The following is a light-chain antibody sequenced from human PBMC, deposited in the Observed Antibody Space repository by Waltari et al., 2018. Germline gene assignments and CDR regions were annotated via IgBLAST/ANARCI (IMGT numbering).Light chain of an antibody. V-gene: IGLV3-9*01. Sequence: SSELPQPLSVSVALGQTAKITCGGSNIGSKNVHWYQQKPGQAPVLVIYRDSSRPSGIPERFSGSNSGNTAFLTISSAQAGDEADYYCQVWDSSVVFGGGTKLTVL. J-gene: IGLJ2*01. CDR3: QVWDSSVV. CDR1: NIGSKN. CDR2: RDS.